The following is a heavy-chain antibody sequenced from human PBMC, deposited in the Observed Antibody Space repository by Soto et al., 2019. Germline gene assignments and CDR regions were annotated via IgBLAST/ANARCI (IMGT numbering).Heavy chain of an antibody. D-gene: IGHD2-21*01. CDR1: GFIFSSYA. Sequence: GGSLRLSCAASGFIFSSYAMSWVRQAPGKGLEWVSAISGSGGSTYYADSVKGRFTISRDNSKNTLYLQMNSLRAEDTAVYYCAKGGLWSRYPDYWGQGTLVTVSS. J-gene: IGHJ4*02. CDR2: ISGSGGST. CDR3: AKGGLWSRYPDY. V-gene: IGHV3-23*01.